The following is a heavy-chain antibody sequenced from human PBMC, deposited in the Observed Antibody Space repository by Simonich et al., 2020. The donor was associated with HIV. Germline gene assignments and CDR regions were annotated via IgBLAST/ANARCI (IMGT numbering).Heavy chain of an antibody. CDR2: ISHSGRT. CDR1: GRSLSGSY. Sequence: QVQLQQWGAGLLKPSETLSLTCAVYGRSLSGSYWSWIPQPPGKGLEWIGEISHSGRTNYNPSLKSRVTISVDTTKNQFSLKLNSLTAADTAVYYCARGGACSGDCDNWFDSWGQGTLVTVSS. J-gene: IGHJ5*01. CDR3: ARGGACSGDCDNWFDS. V-gene: IGHV4-34*01. D-gene: IGHD2-21*02.